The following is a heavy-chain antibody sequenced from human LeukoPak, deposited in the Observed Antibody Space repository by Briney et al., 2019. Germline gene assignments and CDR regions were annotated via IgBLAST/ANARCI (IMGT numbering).Heavy chain of an antibody. CDR2: IYYSGST. Sequence: PSETLSLTCTVSGGSISSSSYYWGWLRQPPGKGLEWIGSIYYSGSTYYNPSLKSRVTISVDTSKNQFSLKLSSVTAADTAVYYCARPDSSGFDPWGQGTLVTVSS. V-gene: IGHV4-39*01. J-gene: IGHJ5*02. D-gene: IGHD6-19*01. CDR3: ARPDSSGFDP. CDR1: GGSISSSSYY.